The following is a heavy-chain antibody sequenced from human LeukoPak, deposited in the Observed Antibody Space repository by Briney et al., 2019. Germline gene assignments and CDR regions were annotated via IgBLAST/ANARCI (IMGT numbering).Heavy chain of an antibody. CDR3: ARVSDPIVVVPAALDY. V-gene: IGHV1-69*04. CDR2: IIPILGIA. Sequence: VKLSCRAPGATVSSYAISWVRRAPGHGLEWMGRIIPILGIANYAQKFQGRVTITADKSTSTAYMELSSLRSEDTAVYYCARVSDPIVVVPAALDYWGQGTLVTVSS. J-gene: IGHJ4*02. D-gene: IGHD2-2*01. CDR1: GATVSSYA.